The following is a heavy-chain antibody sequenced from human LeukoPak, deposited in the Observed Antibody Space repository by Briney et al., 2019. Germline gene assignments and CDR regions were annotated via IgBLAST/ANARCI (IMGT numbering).Heavy chain of an antibody. V-gene: IGHV3-23*01. J-gene: IGHJ4*02. CDR2: ISGSGGST. Sequence: PGGSLRLSCAASGFTFSSYAMSWVRQAPGKGLEWVSAISGSGGSTYYADSVKGRFTISRDNSKNTLYLQMNSLRAEDTAVYYCAKDQDYYGSGSPFAYWGQGTLVTVSS. CDR1: GFTFSSYA. CDR3: AKDQDYYGSGSPFAY. D-gene: IGHD3-10*01.